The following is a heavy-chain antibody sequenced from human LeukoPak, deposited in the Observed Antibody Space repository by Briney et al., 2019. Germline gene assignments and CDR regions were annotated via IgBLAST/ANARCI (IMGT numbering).Heavy chain of an antibody. Sequence: GGSLRLSCSASKFTFSHYGMQWVRQAPGKGLEWVAVISGDGSIKIYADSMKGRFTLSRDNSINTVDLQMNSLRAEDTAVYYCVKEYHSRGFGAYFDYWGQGTQVTVSS. CDR3: VKEYHSRGFGAYFDY. V-gene: IGHV3-30*18. CDR2: ISGDGSIK. D-gene: IGHD3-3*01. J-gene: IGHJ4*02. CDR1: KFTFSHYG.